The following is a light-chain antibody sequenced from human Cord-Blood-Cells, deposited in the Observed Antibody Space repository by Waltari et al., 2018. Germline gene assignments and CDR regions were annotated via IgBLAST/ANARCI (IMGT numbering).Light chain of an antibody. J-gene: IGLJ2*01. CDR2: EVS. Sequence: QSALTQPPSASGSPGQSVTISCTGTSSDVAGYNYVPWYQQHPGKAPKLMIYEVSKRPSGVPDRFSGSKSGNTASLTVSGLQAEDEADYYCSSYAGSNVVFGGGTKLTVL. V-gene: IGLV2-8*01. CDR1: SSDVAGYNY. CDR3: SSYAGSNVV.